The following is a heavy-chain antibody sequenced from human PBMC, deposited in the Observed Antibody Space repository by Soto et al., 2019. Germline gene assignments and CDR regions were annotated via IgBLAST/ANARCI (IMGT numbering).Heavy chain of an antibody. J-gene: IGHJ4*02. CDR3: AHRAGLQGNWDGGYFDF. V-gene: IGHV2-5*02. CDR2: IYWDDDK. CDR1: GFSLSSSGVG. D-gene: IGHD1-1*01. Sequence: QITLKESGPTRVKPTQTLTLACTFSGFSLSSSGVGVGWIRQPPGKALEQLALIYWDDDKRYSPSLKSRVTSPKDHPKKPVGPKIAKLDPVDTATYYCAHRAGLQGNWDGGYFDFWGQGALVTVSS.